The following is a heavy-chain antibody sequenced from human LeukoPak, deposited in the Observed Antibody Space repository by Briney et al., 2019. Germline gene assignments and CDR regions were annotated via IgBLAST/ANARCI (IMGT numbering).Heavy chain of an antibody. CDR1: GGSISSFY. J-gene: IGHJ3*02. Sequence: SETLSLTCTVSGGSISSFYWSWIRQPPGKGLEWIGFLYYSGSTNYNPSLKSRVTISVDTSKNQFSLKLGSVTAADTAVYYCARVPVRGADRGAFDIWGQGTMVTVSS. CDR3: ARVPVRGADRGAFDI. D-gene: IGHD3-10*01. V-gene: IGHV4-59*01. CDR2: LYYSGST.